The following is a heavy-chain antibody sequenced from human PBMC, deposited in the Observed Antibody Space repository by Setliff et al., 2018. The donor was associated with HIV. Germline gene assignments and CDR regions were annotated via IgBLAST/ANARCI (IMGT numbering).Heavy chain of an antibody. V-gene: IGHV1-3*01. Sequence: ASVKVSCKASGYTFTTYAMHWVRQAPGQRLEWMGWINAANGNTKYSQKFQGRVTIIRDTSASTAYMELRRLKSEDTAVYYCATSTLGWSDDAFDIWGQGTMVTVSS. CDR2: INAANGNT. CDR3: ATSTLGWSDDAFDI. CDR1: GYTFTTYA. D-gene: IGHD3-3*02. J-gene: IGHJ3*02.